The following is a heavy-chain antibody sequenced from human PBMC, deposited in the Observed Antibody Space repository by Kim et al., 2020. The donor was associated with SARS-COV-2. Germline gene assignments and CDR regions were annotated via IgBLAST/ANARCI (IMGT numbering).Heavy chain of an antibody. V-gene: IGHV1-69*13. CDR1: GGTFSSYA. CDR2: IIPIFGTA. CDR3: AREHTAMGQTHIDY. Sequence: SVKVSCKASGGTFSSYAISWVRQAPGQGLEWMGGIIPIFGTANYAQKFQGRVTITADESTSTAYMELSSLRSEDTAVYYCAREHTAMGQTHIDYWGQRNLITVSS. J-gene: IGHJ4*02. D-gene: IGHD5-18*01.